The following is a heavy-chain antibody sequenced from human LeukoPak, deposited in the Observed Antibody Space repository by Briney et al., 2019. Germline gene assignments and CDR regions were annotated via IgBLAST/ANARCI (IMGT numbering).Heavy chain of an antibody. CDR3: ARRTVVAAAFPVNYYYYYMDV. D-gene: IGHD2-2*01. CDR1: GGSFSGYY. J-gene: IGHJ6*03. Sequence: SETLSLTCAVYGGSFSGYYWSWIRQPPGKGLEWIGEINHSGSTNYNPSLKSRVTISVDTSKNQFSLKLSSVTAADTAVYYCARRTVVAAAFPVNYYYYYMDVWGKGTTVTVSS. V-gene: IGHV4-34*01. CDR2: INHSGST.